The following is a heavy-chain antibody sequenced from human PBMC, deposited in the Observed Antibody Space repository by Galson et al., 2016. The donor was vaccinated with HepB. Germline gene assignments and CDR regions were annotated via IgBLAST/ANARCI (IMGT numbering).Heavy chain of an antibody. Sequence: SLRLSCAASGFTFDDFVLHWVRQAPGKGLEWVSLISWDGGSTFYADSVKGRFTISRDNSKNSLFLQMNSLRTEDTAFYYCATISKGDYYFNYWGHGTLVTVSS. CDR2: ISWDGGST. J-gene: IGHJ4*01. V-gene: IGHV3-43*01. D-gene: IGHD2-21*02. CDR1: GFTFDDFV. CDR3: ATISKGDYYFNY.